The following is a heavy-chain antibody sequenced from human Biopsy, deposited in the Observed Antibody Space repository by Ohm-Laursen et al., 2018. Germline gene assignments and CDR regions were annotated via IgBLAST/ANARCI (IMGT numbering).Heavy chain of an antibody. CDR1: GGFISSSSYY. J-gene: IGHJ5*02. Sequence: GTLSLTCTVSGGFISSSSYYWGWIRQPPGKGLEWIGSISYTGSTHDNPSLKSRVTISVDTSTNQFSLKVSSVTAADTALYFCARHPTGFWFDPWGHGTLVTVSS. CDR2: ISYTGST. CDR3: ARHPTGFWFDP. V-gene: IGHV4-39*01.